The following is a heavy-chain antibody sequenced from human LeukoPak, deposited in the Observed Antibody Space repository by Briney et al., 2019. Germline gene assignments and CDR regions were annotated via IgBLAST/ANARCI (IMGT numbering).Heavy chain of an antibody. CDR2: IIPILGIA. J-gene: IGHJ4*02. D-gene: IGHD6-13*01. CDR3: ARDIGYSSSWFDY. V-gene: IGHV1-69*04. CDR1: GGTFSSYA. Sequence: GASVKVSCKASGGTFSSYAISWVRQAPGQGLEWMGRIIPILGIANYAQKFQGRVTITADKSTSTAYMELRSLRSDDTAVYYCARDIGYSSSWFDYWGQGTLVTVSS.